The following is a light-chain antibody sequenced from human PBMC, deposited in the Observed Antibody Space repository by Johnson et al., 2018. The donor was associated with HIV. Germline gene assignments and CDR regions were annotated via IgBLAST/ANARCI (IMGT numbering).Light chain of an antibody. CDR3: GTWDSSLSAEV. J-gene: IGLJ1*01. CDR1: SSNIGRNY. CDR2: DNN. Sequence: QPVLTQPPSVSAAPGQKVTISCSGSSSNIGRNYVSWYQQLPGTAPKLLIYDNNKRPSGIPDRFSGSKSGTSATLGITGLQTGDEADYYCGTWDSSLSAEVCGTGTKVTVL. V-gene: IGLV1-51*01.